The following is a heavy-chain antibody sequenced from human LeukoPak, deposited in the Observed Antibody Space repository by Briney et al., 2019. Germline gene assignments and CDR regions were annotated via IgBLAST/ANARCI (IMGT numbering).Heavy chain of an antibody. CDR3: ATVMGSSPSTAYFDS. CDR2: ISNDGRHM. Sequence: PGGSLRLSCGGSGFIFSSYAINWVRQTPGKGLEWLSAISNDGRHMYYTDSVKGRFTTSRDNSRNTVYLQMNGLRVEDTAVYYCATVMGSSPSTAYFDSWGQGTLVTVSS. V-gene: IGHV3-23*01. CDR1: GFIFSSYA. J-gene: IGHJ4*02. D-gene: IGHD6-6*01.